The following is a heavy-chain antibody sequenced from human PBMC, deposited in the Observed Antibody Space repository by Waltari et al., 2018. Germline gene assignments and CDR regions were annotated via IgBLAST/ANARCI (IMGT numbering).Heavy chain of an antibody. CDR2: TNPKNGDT. CDR3: LRDSSGSHFDY. J-gene: IGHJ4*02. CDR1: GYTFTGYA. V-gene: IGHV1-2*06. D-gene: IGHD3-22*01. Sequence: LVQSGAEVKKPGASVKVSCKASGYTFTGYAILWVRQAPGQGLVWMGRTNPKNGDTHYAQNFQGRVALTTDTSTNTAFMELQRLRSDDTAVYYCLRDSSGSHFDYWGQGTLVTVSS.